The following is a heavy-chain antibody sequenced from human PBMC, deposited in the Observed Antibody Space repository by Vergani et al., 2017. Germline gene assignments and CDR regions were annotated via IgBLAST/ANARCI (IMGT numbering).Heavy chain of an antibody. V-gene: IGHV1-8*01. J-gene: IGHJ4*02. CDR2: MLPDSGDT. CDR3: VTTDCAGGSCYLDY. CDR1: GFSFTSYG. D-gene: IGHD2-8*02. Sequence: QVQLVESGGGVVQPGTSLRLSCAASGFSFTSYGMHWVRKATGQGLEWLVLMLPDSGDTTYALAFQGRVAITSDTSINTAYLDLSSLRSEDTAVYYCVTTDCAGGSCYLDYWGQGTRFTVSS.